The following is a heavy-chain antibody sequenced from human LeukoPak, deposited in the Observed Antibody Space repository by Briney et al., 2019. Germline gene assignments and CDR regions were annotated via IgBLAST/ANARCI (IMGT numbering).Heavy chain of an antibody. CDR2: ISGSGGST. CDR3: AKDVGSSGRYYFDY. Sequence: GGSLRLSCAAPGFTFSSYAMSWVRQAPGKGLEWVSAISGSGGSTYYADSVKGRFTISRDNSKNTLYLQMNSLRAEDTAVYYCAKDVGSSGRYYFDYWGQGTLVTVSS. J-gene: IGHJ4*02. V-gene: IGHV3-23*01. D-gene: IGHD3-22*01. CDR1: GFTFSSYA.